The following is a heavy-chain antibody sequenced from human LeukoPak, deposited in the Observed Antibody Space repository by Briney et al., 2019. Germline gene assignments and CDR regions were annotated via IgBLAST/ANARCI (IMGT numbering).Heavy chain of an antibody. CDR2: INHSGST. CDR1: GGSFSGYY. V-gene: IGHV4-34*01. D-gene: IGHD6-13*01. Sequence: SETLSLTCAVYGGSFSGYYWSWVRQPPGKGLEWIGEINHSGSTNYNPSLKSRVTISVDTSKNPFSLKLSSVTAADTAVYYCARASSWYSAFDIWGQGTMVTVSS. CDR3: ARASSWYSAFDI. J-gene: IGHJ3*02.